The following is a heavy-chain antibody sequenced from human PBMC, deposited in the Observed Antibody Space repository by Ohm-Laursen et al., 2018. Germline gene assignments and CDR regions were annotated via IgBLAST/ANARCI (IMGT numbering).Heavy chain of an antibody. CDR3: ARVSRGTLQSP. J-gene: IGHJ5*02. CDR1: GFTFSDYY. V-gene: IGHV3-11*01. CDR2: ISSSGSTI. Sequence: GSLRLSGSASGFTFSDYYMSWIRQAPGKGLEWVSYISSSGSTIYYADSVKGRFTISRDNAKNSLYLQMNSLRAEDTAVYYCARVSRGTLQSPWGQGTLVTVSS. D-gene: IGHD5-24*01.